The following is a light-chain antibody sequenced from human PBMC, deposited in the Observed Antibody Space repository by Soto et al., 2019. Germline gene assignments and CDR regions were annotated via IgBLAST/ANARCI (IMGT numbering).Light chain of an antibody. CDR2: EVT. Sequence: QSALTQPASVSASPGQSVTISCAGTSSDVGGYNYVSWYQQRPGRAPKLMIYEVTYRPSGVSNRFSGSKSGNTASLTISGLQAEDEADYYCSSYTTSSILVFGTGTKVTVL. V-gene: IGLV2-14*01. J-gene: IGLJ1*01. CDR3: SSYTTSSILV. CDR1: SSDVGGYNY.